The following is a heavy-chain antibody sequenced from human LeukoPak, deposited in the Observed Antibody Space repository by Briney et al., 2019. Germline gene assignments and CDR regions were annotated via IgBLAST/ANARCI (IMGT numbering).Heavy chain of an antibody. CDR1: GFTFSSHW. D-gene: IGHD3-22*01. CDR2: INEDGSGK. Sequence: GGSLRLSCAASGFTFSSHWMTWVRQAPGKGLEWVANINEDGSGKYYVDSVKGRFTISRDNAENSVHLQMNSLRAEDTAVYYCAKRDYYDSSGFSPLFQHWGPGTLVTVSS. CDR3: AKRDYYDSSGFSPLFQH. J-gene: IGHJ1*01. V-gene: IGHV3-7*01.